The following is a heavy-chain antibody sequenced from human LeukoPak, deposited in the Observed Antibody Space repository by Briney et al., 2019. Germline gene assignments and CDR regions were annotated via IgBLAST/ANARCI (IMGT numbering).Heavy chain of an antibody. CDR2: ISGDGSDT. Sequence: QAGGSLRLSCAASGFTFSGYWMHWARHSPGKGLVWVSCISGDGSDTRYADSVKGRFTISRDNAKNTLYLQMNNLRAEDTAVYYCASGYSYGFLFEYWGQGTLVTVSS. D-gene: IGHD5-18*01. J-gene: IGHJ4*02. V-gene: IGHV3-74*01. CDR1: GFTFSGYW. CDR3: ASGYSYGFLFEY.